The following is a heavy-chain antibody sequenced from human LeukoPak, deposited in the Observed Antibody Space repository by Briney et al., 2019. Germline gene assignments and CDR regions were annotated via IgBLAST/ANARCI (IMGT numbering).Heavy chain of an antibody. CDR2: ISSSSSTI. D-gene: IGHD2-8*01. CDR3: AKDIVLMVYAEEDY. V-gene: IGHV3-48*01. Sequence: GGSLRLSCAASGFTFSSYSMNWVRQAPGKGLEWVSYISSSSSTIYYADSVKGRFTISRDNSKNTLYLQMNSLRAEDTAVYYCAKDIVLMVYAEEDYWGQGTLVTVSS. CDR1: GFTFSSYS. J-gene: IGHJ4*02.